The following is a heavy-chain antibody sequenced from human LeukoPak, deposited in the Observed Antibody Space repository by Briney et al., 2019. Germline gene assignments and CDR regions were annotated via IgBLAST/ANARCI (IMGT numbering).Heavy chain of an antibody. V-gene: IGHV7-4-1*02. CDR3: ARAERWLQSDY. CDR2: INTDTGNP. J-gene: IGHJ4*02. Sequence: ASVKVSCKASGYTFTSCAINWVRQAPGQGLEWMGWINTDTGNPTYAQGFTGRFVSSLDTSVSTAYLQISSLKAEDTAVYYCARAERWLQSDYWGQGTLVTVSS. D-gene: IGHD5-24*01. CDR1: GYTFTSCA.